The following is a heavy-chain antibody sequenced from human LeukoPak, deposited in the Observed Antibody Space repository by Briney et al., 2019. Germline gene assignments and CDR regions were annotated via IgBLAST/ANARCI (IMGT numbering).Heavy chain of an antibody. CDR2: INHSGST. CDR3: ARGRPPFGSGSCDY. D-gene: IGHD3-10*01. J-gene: IGHJ4*02. CDR1: GGSFSGYY. Sequence: SETLSLTCAVYGGSFSGYYWSWIRQPPGKGLEWIGEINHSGSTNYNPSLKSRVTISVDTSKNQFSLKLSSVTAADMAVYYCARGRPPFGSGSCDYWGQGTLVTVSS. V-gene: IGHV4-34*01.